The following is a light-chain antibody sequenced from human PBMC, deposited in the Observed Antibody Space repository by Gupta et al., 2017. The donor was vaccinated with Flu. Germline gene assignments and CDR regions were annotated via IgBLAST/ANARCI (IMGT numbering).Light chain of an antibody. Sequence: EIVLTQSPGTLSLSPGERATLSCRASQSVGSTYLAWYQQKPGQAPRLIIYGASSRAKAFPDSFSGSGEKKDFTLTSNRREYEDCAVYYCQHYGSSLTFGQGTKLDIK. J-gene: IGKJ2*01. CDR2: GAS. CDR1: QSVGSTY. CDR3: QHYGSSLT. V-gene: IGKV3-20*01.